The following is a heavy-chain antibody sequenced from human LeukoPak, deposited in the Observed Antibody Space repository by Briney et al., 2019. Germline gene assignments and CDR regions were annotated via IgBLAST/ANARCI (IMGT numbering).Heavy chain of an antibody. V-gene: IGHV1-8*01. Sequence: EASVKLPCKASGYTFTSYDTKWVRHPTGQGLEWMGWMNTNSDNTGYAQKFQGRVTMTRNTSISTAYMELSSRRSEDTAVYNWAREYGSGSSGWGQGTLVTVSS. D-gene: IGHD3-10*01. J-gene: IGHJ4*02. CDR2: MNTNSDNT. CDR3: AREYGSGSSG. CDR1: GYTFTSYD.